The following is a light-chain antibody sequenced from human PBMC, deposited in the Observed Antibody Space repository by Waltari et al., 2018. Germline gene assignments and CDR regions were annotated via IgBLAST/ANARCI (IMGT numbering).Light chain of an antibody. Sequence: DIQMTQSPSSLSASVRERVTITCRASQSISKSLIWYQQKPGKAPKVLIFGASSLQSGVPSRFSGSGSGTDFTLTINSLQPEDFATYSCQQSYTSPYTFGQGTKLEI. CDR3: QQSYTSPYT. V-gene: IGKV1-39*01. J-gene: IGKJ2*01. CDR2: GAS. CDR1: QSISKS.